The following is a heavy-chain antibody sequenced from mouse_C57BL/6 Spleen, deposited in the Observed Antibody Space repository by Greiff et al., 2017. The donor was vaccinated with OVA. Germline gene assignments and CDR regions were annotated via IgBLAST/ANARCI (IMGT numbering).Heavy chain of an antibody. Sequence: QVQLQQSGAELVRPGASVTLSCKASGYTFTDYEMHWVKQTPVHGLEWIGAIDPETGGTAYNQKFKGKAILTADKSSSTAYMELRSLTSEDSAVYYCTRDTQYYFDYWGQGTTLTVSS. J-gene: IGHJ2*01. CDR3: TRDTQYYFDY. CDR1: GYTFTDYE. D-gene: IGHD2-10*02. CDR2: IDPETGGT. V-gene: IGHV1-15*01.